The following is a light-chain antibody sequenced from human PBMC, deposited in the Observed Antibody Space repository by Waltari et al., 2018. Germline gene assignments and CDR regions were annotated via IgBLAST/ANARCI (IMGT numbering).Light chain of an antibody. CDR1: QPVSTTY. CDR3: QQYDISPLT. CDR2: GAS. Sequence: EIVLTQSPGTLSLSPGERAPLPCRASQPVSTTYLAWYHQKPGQAPTPLMYGASSRATGIPDRFSGSGSGTDFSLTISSLEPEDFAVYYCQQYDISPLTFGGGTKVEIK. J-gene: IGKJ4*01. V-gene: IGKV3-20*01.